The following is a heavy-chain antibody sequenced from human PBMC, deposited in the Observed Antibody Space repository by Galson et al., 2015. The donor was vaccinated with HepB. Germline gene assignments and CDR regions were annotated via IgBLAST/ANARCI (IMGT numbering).Heavy chain of an antibody. V-gene: IGHV3-64*02. J-gene: IGHJ4*02. Sequence: SLRLSCAASGFTFSSYAMHWVRQAPGKGLEYVSAISSNGGSTYYADSVKGRFTISRDNSKNTLYLQMGSLRAEDMAVYYCARGGSGWYPYYFDYWGQGTLVTVSS. D-gene: IGHD6-19*01. CDR3: ARGGSGWYPYYFDY. CDR2: ISSNGGST. CDR1: GFTFSSYA.